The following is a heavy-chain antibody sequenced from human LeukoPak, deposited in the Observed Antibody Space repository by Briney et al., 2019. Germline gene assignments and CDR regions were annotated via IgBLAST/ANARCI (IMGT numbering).Heavy chain of an antibody. V-gene: IGHV1-24*01. CDR2: FDPEDGET. CDR1: GYTLTELS. CDR3: ATDFDVVGASKNY. J-gene: IGHJ4*02. Sequence: ASVKVSCKVSGYTLTELSMHLVRQAPGKGLEWMGGFDPEDGETIYAQKFQGRVTMTEDTSTDTAYMELSSLRSEDTAVYYCATDFDVVGASKNYWGQGTLVTVSS. D-gene: IGHD1-26*01.